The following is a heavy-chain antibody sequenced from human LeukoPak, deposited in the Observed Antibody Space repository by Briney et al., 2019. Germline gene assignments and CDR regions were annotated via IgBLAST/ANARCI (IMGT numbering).Heavy chain of an antibody. D-gene: IGHD3-16*01. CDR1: GYTFTSYG. CDR2: ISAYNGNT. CDR3: ARERVGNSPYRH. J-gene: IGHJ4*02. Sequence: ASVKVSCKASGYTFTSYGISWVRQAPGQGLEWMGWISAYNGNTYCAQKLQGRVTMTTDTSTSTAYMELRSLRSDDTAVYYCARERVGNSPYRHWGQGTLVTVSS. V-gene: IGHV1-18*01.